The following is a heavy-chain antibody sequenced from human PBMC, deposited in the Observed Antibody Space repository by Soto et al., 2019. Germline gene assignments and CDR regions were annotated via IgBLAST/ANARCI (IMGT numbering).Heavy chain of an antibody. Sequence: SETLSLTCTVSGGSISSSSYYWGWIRQPPGKGLEWIGSIYYSGSTYYNPSLKSRVTISVDTSKNQFSLKLSSVTAADTAVYYCARQVYTDYRDTDYYYYYYMDVWGKGTTVTVSS. CDR2: IYYSGST. CDR3: ARQVYTDYRDTDYYYYYYMDV. D-gene: IGHD4-4*01. CDR1: GGSISSSSYY. J-gene: IGHJ6*03. V-gene: IGHV4-39*01.